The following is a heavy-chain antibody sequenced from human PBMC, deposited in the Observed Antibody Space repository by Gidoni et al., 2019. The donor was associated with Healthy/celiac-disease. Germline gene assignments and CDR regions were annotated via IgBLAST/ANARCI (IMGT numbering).Heavy chain of an antibody. CDR2: INHSGST. CDR1: GGSFSGYY. J-gene: IGHJ5*02. Sequence: QVQLQQWGAGLLKPSETLSLTCAVYGGSFSGYYWSWIRQPPGKGLEWIGEINHSGSTNYNPSLKSRVTISVDTSKNQFSLKLSSVTAADTAVYYCARNPDRLRRRLDPWGQGTLVTVSS. CDR3: ARNPDRLRRRLDP. D-gene: IGHD3-10*01. V-gene: IGHV4-34*01.